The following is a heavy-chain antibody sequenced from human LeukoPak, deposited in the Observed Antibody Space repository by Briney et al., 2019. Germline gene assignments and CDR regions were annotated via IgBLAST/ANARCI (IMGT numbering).Heavy chain of an antibody. J-gene: IGHJ3*02. D-gene: IGHD1-26*01. Sequence: SGGSLRLSCAASGFTFSSYSMNWVRQAPGKGLEWVSSISSSSSYIYYADSVKGRFTISRDNAKNSLYLQMNSLRAEDTAVYYCARTQWELDAFDIWGQGTMVTVSS. V-gene: IGHV3-21*01. CDR1: GFTFSSYS. CDR3: ARTQWELDAFDI. CDR2: ISSSSSYI.